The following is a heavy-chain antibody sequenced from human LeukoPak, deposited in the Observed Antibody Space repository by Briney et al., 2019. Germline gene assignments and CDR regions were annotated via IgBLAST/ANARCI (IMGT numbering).Heavy chain of an antibody. Sequence: GGSLRLSCAASGFTFSSYGMHWVRQAPGKGLEWVAVIWYDGSNKYYADSVKGRFTISRDNSKNTLYLQMNSLRAEDTAVYYCARGPLAAAGTGPFDYWGQGTLVTVSS. CDR1: GFTFSSYG. D-gene: IGHD6-13*01. CDR3: ARGPLAAAGTGPFDY. J-gene: IGHJ4*02. CDR2: IWYDGSNK. V-gene: IGHV3-33*01.